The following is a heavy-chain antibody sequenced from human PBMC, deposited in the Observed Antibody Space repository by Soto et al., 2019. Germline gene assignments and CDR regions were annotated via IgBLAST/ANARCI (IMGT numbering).Heavy chain of an antibody. CDR1: GGSISSGDYY. V-gene: IGHV4-30-4*01. D-gene: IGHD3-16*01. CDR2: IYYSGST. Sequence: SETLSLTCTVSGGSISSGDYYWSWIRQPPGKGLEWIGYIYYSGSTYYNPSLKSRVTISVDTSKNQFSLKLSSVTAADTAVYDCASHDYAHYGMDVWGQGTTVTVSS. J-gene: IGHJ6*02. CDR3: ASHDYAHYGMDV.